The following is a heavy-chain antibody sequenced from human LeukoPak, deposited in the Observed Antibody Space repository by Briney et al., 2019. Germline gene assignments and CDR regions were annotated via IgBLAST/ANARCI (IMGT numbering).Heavy chain of an antibody. V-gene: IGHV1-46*01. CDR1: GGTFSRYA. CDR2: INPSGGST. J-gene: IGHJ6*03. D-gene: IGHD5-12*01. CDR3: ARDSELVTMESLPLDQYYYYYYMDV. Sequence: ASVTVSCKASGGTFSRYAISGVRQAPGQGLEWMGIINPSGGSTSYAQKFQGRDTMTRDTSTSTVYMELSSLRSEDTAVYYCARDSELVTMESLPLDQYYYYYYMDVWGKGTTVTISS.